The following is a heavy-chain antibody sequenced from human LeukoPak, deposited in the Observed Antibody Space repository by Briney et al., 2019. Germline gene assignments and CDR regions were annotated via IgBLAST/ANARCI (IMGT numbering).Heavy chain of an antibody. J-gene: IGHJ5*02. CDR2: INHSGST. D-gene: IGHD3-9*01. V-gene: IGHV4-34*01. Sequence: PSETLSLTCAVYGGSFSGYYWSWIRQPPGKGLEWIGEINHSGSTNYNPSLKSRVTISVDTSKNQFSLELSSVTAADTAVYYCARAGGLRYFDWLPSVWFDPWGQGTLVTVSS. CDR3: ARAGGLRYFDWLPSVWFDP. CDR1: GGSFSGYY.